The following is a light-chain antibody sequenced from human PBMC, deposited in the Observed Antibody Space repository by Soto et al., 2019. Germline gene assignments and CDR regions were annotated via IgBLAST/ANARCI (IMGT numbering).Light chain of an antibody. CDR3: QQYGSSPRFT. Sequence: EIVLTQSPGTLSLSPGERATLSCRASQSVGSTYLAWYQQKPGQAPRLLIYGASSRATGIPDRFSGSGSGTDFTLTISRLEPEAFAVYYCQQYGSSPRFTFGPGTKVDIK. J-gene: IGKJ3*01. CDR2: GAS. CDR1: QSVGSTY. V-gene: IGKV3-20*01.